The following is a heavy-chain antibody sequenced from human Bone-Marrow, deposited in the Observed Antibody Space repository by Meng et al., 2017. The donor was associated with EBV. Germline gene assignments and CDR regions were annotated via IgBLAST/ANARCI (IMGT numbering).Heavy chain of an antibody. CDR1: GISAYW. J-gene: IGHJ4*02. CDR3: AKDCFGARDY. CDR2: INEDGSVI. D-gene: IGHD1-26*01. Sequence: EAQVKECGGGLVQPGGSLRLSCVGSGISAYWMHCVRQVPGKGLVWVSRINEDGSVINYAVSVKGRFTISRDNAKNTVSLQMNSLRAEDTAVYHCAKDCFGARDYWGQGTLVTVSS. V-gene: IGHV3-74*01.